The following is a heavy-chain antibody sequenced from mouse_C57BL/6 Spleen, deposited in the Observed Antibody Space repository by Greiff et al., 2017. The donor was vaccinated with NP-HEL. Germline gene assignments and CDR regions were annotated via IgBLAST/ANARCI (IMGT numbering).Heavy chain of an antibody. CDR3: ARGRDSSGYIYAMDD. D-gene: IGHD3-2*02. J-gene: IGHJ4*01. CDR1: GFNIKNTY. CDR2: IDPANGNT. V-gene: IGHV14-3*01. Sequence: VQLQQSVAELVRPGASVKLSCTASGFNIKNTYMHWVKQRPEQGLEWIGRIDPANGNTKYAPKFQGKATITADTSSNTAYLQISSLTSEDTAIYYCARGRDSSGYIYAMDDWGQGTSVTVSS.